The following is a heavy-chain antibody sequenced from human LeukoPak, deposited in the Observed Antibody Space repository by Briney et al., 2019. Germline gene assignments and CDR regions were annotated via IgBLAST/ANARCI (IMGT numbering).Heavy chain of an antibody. J-gene: IGHJ5*02. Sequence: SVKVSCKASGGTFSSYAISWVRQAPGQGLEWMGGIIPIFGTANYAPKFQGRVTITADESTSTAYMELSSLRSEDTAVYYCARATYYDILPRYYLLWFDPWGQGSRVIVSS. CDR1: GGTFSSYA. V-gene: IGHV1-69*13. CDR2: IIPIFGTA. D-gene: IGHD3-9*01. CDR3: ARATYYDILPRYYLLWFDP.